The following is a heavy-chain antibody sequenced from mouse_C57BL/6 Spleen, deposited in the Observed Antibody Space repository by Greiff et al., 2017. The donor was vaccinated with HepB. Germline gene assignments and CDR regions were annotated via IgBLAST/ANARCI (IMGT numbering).Heavy chain of an antibody. CDR1: GYAFSSSW. CDR2: IYPGDGDT. D-gene: IGHD2-4*01. J-gene: IGHJ2*01. CDR3: ARGDYGLFDY. Sequence: QVQLKQSGPELVKPGASVKISCKASGYAFSSSWMNWVKQRPGKGLEWIGRIYPGDGDTNYNGKFKGKATLTADKSSSTAYMQLSSLTSEDSAVYFCARGDYGLFDYWGQGTTLTVSS. V-gene: IGHV1-82*01.